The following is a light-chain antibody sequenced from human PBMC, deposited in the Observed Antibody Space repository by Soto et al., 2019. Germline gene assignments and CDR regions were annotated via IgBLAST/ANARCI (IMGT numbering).Light chain of an antibody. CDR1: QRISTW. V-gene: IGKV1-5*03. CDR3: QQYNSFPST. CDR2: KAS. Sequence: GDRVTITCRASQRISTWLAWYQQKPGKAPKLLIYKASTLESGVTSRFSGSGFGTEFTLTISSLQPDDFATYYCQQYNSFPSTFGQGTKLQIK. J-gene: IGKJ2*01.